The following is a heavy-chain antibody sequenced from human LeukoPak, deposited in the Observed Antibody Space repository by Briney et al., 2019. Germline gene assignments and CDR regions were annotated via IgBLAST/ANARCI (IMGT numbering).Heavy chain of an antibody. CDR1: GFTVSTNY. V-gene: IGHV3-66*04. Sequence: GGSLRLSCAASGFTVSTNYMSWVRQAPGKELEWVSVIYSGGDTHYADSVKGRFTISRDNSKNTLYLQVNSLRAEDMAVYYCARHDGSGSYFFDYWGQGTLVTVSS. D-gene: IGHD1-26*01. J-gene: IGHJ4*02. CDR2: IYSGGDT. CDR3: ARHDGSGSYFFDY.